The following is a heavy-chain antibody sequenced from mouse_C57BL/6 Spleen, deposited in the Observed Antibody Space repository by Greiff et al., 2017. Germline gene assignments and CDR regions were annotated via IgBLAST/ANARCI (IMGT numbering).Heavy chain of an antibody. D-gene: IGHD2-3*01. CDR1: GYTFTSYW. J-gene: IGHJ1*03. V-gene: IGHV1-52*01. Sequence: QVQLQQPGAELVRPGSSVKLSCKASGYTFTSYWMHWVKQRPIQGLEWIGNIDPSDSETHYNQKFKDKATLTVDKSSSTAYMQLSSLTSEDSAVYYCAREVGDLYDGYYRYFDVWGTGTTVTVSS. CDR2: IDPSDSET. CDR3: AREVGDLYDGYYRYFDV.